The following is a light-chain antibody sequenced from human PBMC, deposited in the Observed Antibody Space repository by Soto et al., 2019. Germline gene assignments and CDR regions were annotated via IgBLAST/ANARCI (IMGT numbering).Light chain of an antibody. Sequence: VMTQAPATLSVSPGERATLSCRASQTINNNVAWYQLKDGQVPRLVIYGASTRATDIPARFSGSGSGTEFTLTISSLQSEDFAEYHCQQYNDWRSITFGQGTRLEIK. CDR3: QQYNDWRSIT. J-gene: IGKJ5*01. CDR1: QTINNN. V-gene: IGKV3-15*01. CDR2: GAS.